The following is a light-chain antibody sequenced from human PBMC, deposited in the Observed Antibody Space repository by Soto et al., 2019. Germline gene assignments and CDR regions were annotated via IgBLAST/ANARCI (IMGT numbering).Light chain of an antibody. CDR1: QSVSRK. CDR2: SAS. Sequence: VMAQSPATLSVSPGETATLSCRASQSVSRKVAWYQQKPGQAPRLLIHSASTRATGVPARFSGSGSATDFTLTISSLEPEDFAVYYCQQRSNWITFGQGTRLEIK. V-gene: IGKV3D-15*01. J-gene: IGKJ5*01. CDR3: QQRSNWIT.